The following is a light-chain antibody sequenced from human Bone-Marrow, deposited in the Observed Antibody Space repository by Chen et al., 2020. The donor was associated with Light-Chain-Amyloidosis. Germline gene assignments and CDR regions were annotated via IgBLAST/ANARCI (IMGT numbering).Light chain of an antibody. CDR1: SSDVGGDNH. CDR2: EVT. J-gene: IGLJ1*01. CDR3: SSYTITNTLV. V-gene: IGLV2-14*01. Sequence: QSALTQPASVSGSPGQSITISCTGTSSDVGGDNHVSWYQQHPDKAPKLMIYEVTNRPSWVPDRCSGYKSDNTASLPISGLQTEHEAGYFCSSYTITNTLVFGSGTRVTVL.